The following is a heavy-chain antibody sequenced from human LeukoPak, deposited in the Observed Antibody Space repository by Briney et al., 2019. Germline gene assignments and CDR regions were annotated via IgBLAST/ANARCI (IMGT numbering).Heavy chain of an antibody. V-gene: IGHV3-43D*03. Sequence: GGSLGLSCAASGFTFDDYSMHWVRQAPGKGLEWVSLITWDGGSTYYADSVKGRFTISRDNSKNSLYLQMNSLRAEDTALYYCAKDMGGSYMGGYMDVWGKGTTVTVSS. CDR3: AKDMGGSYMGGYMDV. J-gene: IGHJ6*03. CDR2: ITWDGGST. CDR1: GFTFDDYS. D-gene: IGHD1-26*01.